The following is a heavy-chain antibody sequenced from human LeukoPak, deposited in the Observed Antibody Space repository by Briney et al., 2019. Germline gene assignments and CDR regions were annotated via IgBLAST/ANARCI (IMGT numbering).Heavy chain of an antibody. CDR2: IYYSGST. CDR1: GGSISSSSYY. Sequence: SETLSLTCTVSGGSISSSSYYWGWIRQPPGKGLEWIGSIYYSGSTYYNPSLKSRVTISVDTSKNQFSLKLSSVTAADTAVYYCARDRGYSYGYGLDAFDIWGQGTMVTVSS. J-gene: IGHJ3*02. CDR3: ARDRGYSYGYGLDAFDI. V-gene: IGHV4-39*07. D-gene: IGHD5-18*01.